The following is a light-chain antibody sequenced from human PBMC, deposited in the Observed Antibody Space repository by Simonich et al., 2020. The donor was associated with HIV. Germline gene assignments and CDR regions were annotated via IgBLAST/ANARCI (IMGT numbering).Light chain of an antibody. J-gene: IGKJ2*01. CDR2: WAS. Sequence: DIVMTQSPDSLAVSLGERATINCKSSQSVLFSSNNKNYLAWYQQKQGQPPKVLIYWASNLESGVPDRFSGSGSGTDFPLTISSLQAEDVAVYYCQQYYSDTYTFGQGTKLEIK. V-gene: IGKV4-1*01. CDR1: QSVLFSSNNKNY. CDR3: QQYYSDTYT.